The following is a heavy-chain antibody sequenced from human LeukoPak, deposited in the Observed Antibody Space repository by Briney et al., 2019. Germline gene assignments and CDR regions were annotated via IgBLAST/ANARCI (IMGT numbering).Heavy chain of an antibody. V-gene: IGHV3-53*01. Sequence: GGSLRLSCAASGFTFSSYWMSWIRQAPGKGLEWVSVIYSGGSTYYADSVKGRFTISRDNSKNTLYLQMNSLRAEDTAVYYCARSPPYSQFDPWGQGTLVTVSS. CDR2: IYSGGST. CDR1: GFTFSSYW. J-gene: IGHJ5*02. CDR3: ARSPPYSQFDP. D-gene: IGHD1-26*01.